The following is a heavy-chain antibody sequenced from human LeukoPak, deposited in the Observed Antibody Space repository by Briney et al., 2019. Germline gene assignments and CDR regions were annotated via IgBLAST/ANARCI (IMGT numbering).Heavy chain of an antibody. CDR1: GFTFSSYA. V-gene: IGHV3-23*01. D-gene: IGHD3-16*01. CDR2: ISGSGGST. Sequence: GGSLRLSCAASGFTFSSYAMSWVRQAPGKGLEWVSAISGSGGSTYYADSVKGRFTISRDNSKNTLYLQMNSLRAEDTAVYYCANGLSLSRYGDYFDYWGQGTLVTVSS. CDR3: ANGLSLSRYGDYFDY. J-gene: IGHJ4*02.